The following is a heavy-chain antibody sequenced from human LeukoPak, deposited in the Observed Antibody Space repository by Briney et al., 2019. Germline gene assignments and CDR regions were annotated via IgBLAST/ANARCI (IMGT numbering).Heavy chain of an antibody. CDR3: ARCWSYCSGGSCYCYFQH. CDR1: GYTFTGYY. Sequence: ASVKVSCKASGYTFTGYYMQWVRQARGEGIEGMGRINPKRGGTNYAQKFEGRDTMNRETSNNTAYMEVSRLRSDDTAVYYCARCWSYCSGGSCYCYFQHWGQGTLVTVSS. CDR2: INPKRGGT. V-gene: IGHV1-2*06. D-gene: IGHD2-15*01. J-gene: IGHJ1*01.